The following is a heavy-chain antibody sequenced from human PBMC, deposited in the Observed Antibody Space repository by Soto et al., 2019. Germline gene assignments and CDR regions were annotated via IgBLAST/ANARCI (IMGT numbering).Heavy chain of an antibody. CDR2: TYYRSKWYN. CDR3: AREVVANSSSWYAPYMDV. V-gene: IGHV6-1*01. Sequence: SQTLSLSWAISGNGVSSNSAAWNWIRQYPSRGLEWLGRTYYRSKWYNDYAVSVKSRITINPDTAKNQFSLQLNSVPPEDTAVYYCAREVVANSSSWYAPYMDVWGKGTTVTVSS. J-gene: IGHJ6*03. D-gene: IGHD6-13*01. CDR1: GNGVSSNSAA.